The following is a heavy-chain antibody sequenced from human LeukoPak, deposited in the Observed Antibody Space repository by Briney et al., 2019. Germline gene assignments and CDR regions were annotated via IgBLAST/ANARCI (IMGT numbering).Heavy chain of an antibody. CDR2: ISGSGGRT. J-gene: IGHJ4*02. V-gene: IGHV3-23*01. D-gene: IGHD3-10*01. CDR3: VATRVCGGVLLRPNCLYFEN. Sequence: PGESMRLSCAASGFTFSSYAMSWVRQAPGGGRGWVSAISGSGGRTYYADSVKGRFTISRDNSKNTLYLQMNSLRAEDTAVYYCVATRVCGGVLLRPNCLYFENWGQGTLVSVSS. CDR1: GFTFSSYA.